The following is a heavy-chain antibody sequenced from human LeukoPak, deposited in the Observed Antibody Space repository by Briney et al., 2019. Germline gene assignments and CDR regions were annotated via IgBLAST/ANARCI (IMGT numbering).Heavy chain of an antibody. CDR2: ISNDGDNK. J-gene: IGHJ4*02. D-gene: IGHD4-17*01. V-gene: IGHV3-30-3*01. CDR1: GFTFSTYA. CDR3: AHTTVTTSFYFDY. Sequence: GGSLRLSCAASGFTFSTYAMHWVRQAPGKGLQWVAIISNDGDNKYYADSVKGRFTISRDNSKNTLYLQMNSLRAEDTAVYYCAHTTVTTSFYFDYWGQGTLVTVSS.